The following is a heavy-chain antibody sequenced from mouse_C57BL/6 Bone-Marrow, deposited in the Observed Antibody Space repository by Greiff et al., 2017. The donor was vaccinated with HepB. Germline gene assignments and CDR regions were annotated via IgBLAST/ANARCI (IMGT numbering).Heavy chain of an antibody. CDR1: GYTFTSYG. J-gene: IGHJ3*01. D-gene: IGHD4-1*01. CDR2: IYPRSGNT. CDR3: APNWDGGFAY. Sequence: VKLMESGAELARPGASVKLSCKASGYTFTSYGISWVKQRTGQGLEWIGEIYPRSGNTYYNEKFKGKATLTADKSSSTAYMELRSLTSEDSAVYFCAPNWDGGFAYWGQGTLVTVSA. V-gene: IGHV1-81*01.